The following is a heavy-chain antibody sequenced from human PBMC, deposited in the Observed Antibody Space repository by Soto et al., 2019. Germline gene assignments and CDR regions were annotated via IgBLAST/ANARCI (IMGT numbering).Heavy chain of an antibody. J-gene: IGHJ4*02. CDR2: ISRSDGGT. V-gene: IGHV3-23*01. Sequence: GGSLRLSCAASGFTFTNYAMSWARQAPGRGLEWVSSISRSDGGTYYTESVKGRFTISRDNSKSTPYLQMNSLRAEDTAVYYWAKNYFFDNWGQGALVTVSS. CDR3: AKNYFFDN. CDR1: GFTFTNYA.